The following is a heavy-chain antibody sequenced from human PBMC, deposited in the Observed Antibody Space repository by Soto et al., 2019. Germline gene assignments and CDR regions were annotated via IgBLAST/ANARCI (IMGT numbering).Heavy chain of an antibody. CDR2: VNPSGGST. J-gene: IGHJ1*01. V-gene: IGHV1-46*01. CDR3: AREENCSDGICYSEYFQR. CDR1: GYIFTAYS. Sequence: SVKVSCNASGYIFTAYSMHWVRQAPVQGLEWMGVVNPSGGSTNYAQKFQGRITMTRDTSTSTVYMDLSSLTSEDTAVYYCAREENCSDGICYSEYFQRWGQGTLVTVSS. D-gene: IGHD2-15*01.